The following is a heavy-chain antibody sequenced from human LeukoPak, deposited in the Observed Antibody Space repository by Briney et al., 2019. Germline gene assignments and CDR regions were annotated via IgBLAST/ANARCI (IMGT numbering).Heavy chain of an antibody. CDR2: ISSSSTI. J-gene: IGHJ6*03. CDR3: ARGDSWNSYYYYYMDV. CDR1: GFTFSSYS. D-gene: IGHD1-7*01. V-gene: IGHV3-48*04. Sequence: GGSLRLSCAASGFTFSSYSMNWVRQAPGKGLEWVSYISSSSTIYYADSVKGRFTISRDNAKNSLFLQMNSLRAEDTAVYYCARGDSWNSYYYYYMDVWGKGTSVTVSS.